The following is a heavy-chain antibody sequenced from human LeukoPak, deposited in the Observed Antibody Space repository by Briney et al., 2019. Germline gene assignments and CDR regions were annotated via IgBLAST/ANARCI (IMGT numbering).Heavy chain of an antibody. J-gene: IGHJ4*02. CDR1: GGSISSSSYY. D-gene: IGHD4-17*01. V-gene: IGHV4-39*01. Sequence: ASETLSLTCTVSGGSISSSSYYWGWIRQPPGKGLEWIGSIYYSGSTYYNPSLKSRVTISVDTSKNQFSLKLSSVTAADTAVYYCARLGSTTVTTLFDYWGQGTLVTVSS. CDR3: ARLGSTTVTTLFDY. CDR2: IYYSGST.